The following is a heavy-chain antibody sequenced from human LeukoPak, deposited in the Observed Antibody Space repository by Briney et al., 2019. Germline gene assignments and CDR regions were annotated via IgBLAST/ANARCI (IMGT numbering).Heavy chain of an antibody. Sequence: GASVKVSCKASGYTFTSYYMHWVRHAPGQGLEWMAIINPSGGSTSYAQKFQGRVTMTRDMSTSTVYMELSSLRSEDTAVYYCASDRVVIMNYYFDYWGQGTLVTVSS. CDR1: GYTFTSYY. CDR2: INPSGGST. D-gene: IGHD3-3*01. CDR3: ASDRVVIMNYYFDY. V-gene: IGHV1-46*01. J-gene: IGHJ4*02.